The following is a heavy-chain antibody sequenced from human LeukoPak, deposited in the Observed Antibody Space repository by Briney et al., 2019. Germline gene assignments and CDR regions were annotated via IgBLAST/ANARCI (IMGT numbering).Heavy chain of an antibody. CDR2: IYPGDSDT. CDR1: GYTFTTYW. CDR3: ARRRYYDSSGLDYFDY. J-gene: IGHJ4*02. Sequence: GESLKISCKGSGYTFTTYWIGWVRQMPGKGLEWMGIIYPGDSDTRYSPSFQGQVTISADKSISTAYLQWSSLKASDTAMYYCARRRYYDSSGLDYFDYWGQGTLVTVSS. V-gene: IGHV5-51*01. D-gene: IGHD3-22*01.